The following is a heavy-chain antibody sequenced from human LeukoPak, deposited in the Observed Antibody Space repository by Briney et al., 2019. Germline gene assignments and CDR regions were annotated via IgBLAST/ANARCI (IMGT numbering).Heavy chain of an antibody. CDR2: FSTSSGTI. CDR3: ARDSMYAFDI. D-gene: IGHD2-2*01. J-gene: IGHJ3*02. Sequence: GGSLRLSCAASGFTFSSYSMNWVRQAPGKGLEWISYFSTSSGTISYADPVKGRFTISRDNAKNSLYLQMNSLRAEDTAVYYCARDSMYAFDIWGQGTMVTVSS. V-gene: IGHV3-48*01. CDR1: GFTFSSYS.